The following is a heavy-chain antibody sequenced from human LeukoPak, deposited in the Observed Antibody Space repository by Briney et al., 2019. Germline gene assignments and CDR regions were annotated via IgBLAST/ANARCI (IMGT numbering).Heavy chain of an antibody. CDR3: ARDSVDFDAFDI. CDR1: GFTFDDYA. Sequence: GRSLRLSCAASGFTFDDYAMHWVRQAPGKGLEWVSGISWNSGSIGYADSVKGRFTISRDNAKNSLYLQMNSLRAEDTAVYYCARDSVDFDAFDIWGQGTMVTVSS. V-gene: IGHV3-9*01. J-gene: IGHJ3*02. D-gene: IGHD3/OR15-3a*01. CDR2: ISWNSGSI.